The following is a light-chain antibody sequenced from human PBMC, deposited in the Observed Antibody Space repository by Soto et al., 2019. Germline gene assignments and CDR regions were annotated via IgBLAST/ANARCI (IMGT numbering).Light chain of an antibody. CDR1: QGISSA. Sequence: AIQLTQSPSSLSASVGDRVTITCRASQGISSALAWYQQKPGKAPKLLIYDASSLESVVRARFSGSGTGTDFTLTISSLQVEDFATEFCQRFNNYLPSTFGQGTRLEIK. V-gene: IGKV1D-13*01. CDR3: QRFNNYLPST. J-gene: IGKJ5*01. CDR2: DAS.